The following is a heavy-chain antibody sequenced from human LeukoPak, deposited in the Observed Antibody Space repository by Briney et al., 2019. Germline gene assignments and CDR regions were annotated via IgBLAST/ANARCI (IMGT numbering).Heavy chain of an antibody. CDR3: ARAWGDTTGFDY. J-gene: IGHJ4*02. CDR2: ISSSSSYI. D-gene: IGHD1-14*01. Sequence: GGSLRLSCAASGFTFSSYSMNWVRQAPGKGLEWVSSISSSSSYIYYADSVKGRFTISRDNAKNSLYLQMNSLRAEDTAVYHCARAWGDTTGFDYWGQGTLVTVSS. V-gene: IGHV3-21*01. CDR1: GFTFSSYS.